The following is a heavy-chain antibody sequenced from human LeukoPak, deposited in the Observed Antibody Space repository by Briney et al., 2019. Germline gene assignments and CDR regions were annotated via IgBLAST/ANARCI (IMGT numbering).Heavy chain of an antibody. V-gene: IGHV3-7*01. D-gene: IGHD3-10*01. CDR1: GFTFSSYW. CDR2: IKQDGSEK. Sequence: GGSLRLSCAASGFTFSSYWMSWVRQAPGKGLEWVANIKQDGSEKYYVDSVKGRFTISRDNAKNSLYLQMNSLRAEDTAVYYCARERGYYGSGSWGYYYYGMDVWGRGTTVTVSS. J-gene: IGHJ6*02. CDR3: ARERGYYGSGSWGYYYYGMDV.